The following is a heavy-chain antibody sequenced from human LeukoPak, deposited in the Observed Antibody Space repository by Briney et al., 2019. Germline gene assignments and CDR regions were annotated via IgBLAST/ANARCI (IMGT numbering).Heavy chain of an antibody. CDR2: ISWNSGSI. V-gene: IGHV3-9*01. CDR1: GFTFDDYA. J-gene: IGHJ3*02. D-gene: IGHD6-19*01. Sequence: GGSLRLSCAASGFTFDDYAMHWVRQAPGKGLEWVSGISWNSGSIGYADSVKGRFTISRDNAKNSLYLQMNSLRAEDTALYYCAKPPSGIAVAGTAAFDIWGQGTMVIVSS. CDR3: AKPPSGIAVAGTAAFDI.